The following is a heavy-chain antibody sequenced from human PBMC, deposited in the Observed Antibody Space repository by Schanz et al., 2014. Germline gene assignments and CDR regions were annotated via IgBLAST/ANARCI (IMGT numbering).Heavy chain of an antibody. CDR2: IIPVLNIA. CDR3: ASSGAGYSSSWDFDY. Sequence: QVQLVQSGAEVKKPGSSVKVSCKLSGGTFSSYTISWMRQAPGQGLEWMGKIIPVLNIATYAQRFQGRVSITADKSTSTAYMDLSSLRPEDTAVYYCASSGAGYSSSWDFDYWGQGTLVTVSS. CDR1: GGTFSSYT. J-gene: IGHJ4*02. V-gene: IGHV1-69*02. D-gene: IGHD6-13*01.